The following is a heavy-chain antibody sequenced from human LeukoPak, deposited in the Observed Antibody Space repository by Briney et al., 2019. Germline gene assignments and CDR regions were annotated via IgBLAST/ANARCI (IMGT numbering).Heavy chain of an antibody. Sequence: ASVKVSCKASGYTFTGYYIHWVRQAPGQGLEWMGWISPHNGGTNYARKFPGRVTMTRDTSISTAYMDLSGLRSDDTAVYYCARRQGNSLGTFDIWGQGTMITVSS. CDR1: GYTFTGYY. CDR3: ARRQGNSLGTFDI. J-gene: IGHJ3*02. D-gene: IGHD2-21*01. V-gene: IGHV1-2*02. CDR2: ISPHNGGT.